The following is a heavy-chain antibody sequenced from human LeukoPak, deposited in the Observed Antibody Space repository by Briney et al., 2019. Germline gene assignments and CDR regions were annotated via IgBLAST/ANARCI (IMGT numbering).Heavy chain of an antibody. CDR3: VKGGGNVRRYFEY. CDR2: INPSGGST. Sequence: GASVKVSCKASGYTFTSYYMHWVRQAPGQGLEWMGIINPSGGSTSYAQKFQGRVTMTRDTSTSTVSMELSSLRSEDTAVYYCVKGGGNVRRYFEYWGQGTLVTVSS. D-gene: IGHD4-23*01. J-gene: IGHJ4*02. V-gene: IGHV1-46*01. CDR1: GYTFTSYY.